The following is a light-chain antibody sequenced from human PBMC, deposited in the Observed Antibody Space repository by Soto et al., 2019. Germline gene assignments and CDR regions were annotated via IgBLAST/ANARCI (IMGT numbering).Light chain of an antibody. CDR3: QQYYSTPRT. Sequence: DIVMTQSPDSLAVSLGERATINCKSSQSVLYSSNNKNYLAWYQQKPGQPPKLLIYWASTRDSGVPDRFSGSGSGTDFTLTISSLQAEDVAVYFCQQYYSTPRTFGQGTEVQIK. V-gene: IGKV4-1*01. J-gene: IGKJ1*01. CDR2: WAS. CDR1: QSVLYSSNNKNY.